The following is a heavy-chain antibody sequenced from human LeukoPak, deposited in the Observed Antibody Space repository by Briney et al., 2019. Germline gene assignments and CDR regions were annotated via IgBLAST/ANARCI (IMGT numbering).Heavy chain of an antibody. CDR3: ARDIRSSSGPIDAFDI. D-gene: IGHD6-19*01. Sequence: PGGSLRLSCAASGFTFSGYYMSWIRQAPGKGLEWVSYISSSGSIYYADFVKGRFTISRDNAKNSLYLQMTSLRADDTAVYYCARDIRSSSGPIDAFDIWGQGTMVTVPS. V-gene: IGHV3-11*04. J-gene: IGHJ3*02. CDR2: ISSSGSI. CDR1: GFTFSGYY.